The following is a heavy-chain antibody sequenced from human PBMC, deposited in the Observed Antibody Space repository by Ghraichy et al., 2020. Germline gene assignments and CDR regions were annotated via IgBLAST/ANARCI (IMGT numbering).Heavy chain of an antibody. CDR1: GGSISSYY. Sequence: SETLPLTCTVSGGSISSYYWSWIRQPPGKGLEWIGYIYYSGSTNYNPSLKSRVTISVDTSKNQFSLKLSSVTAADTAVYYCAREGGGIVATIGGFDYWGQGTLVTVSS. CDR3: AREGGGIVATIGGFDY. D-gene: IGHD5-12*01. CDR2: IYYSGST. J-gene: IGHJ4*02. V-gene: IGHV4-59*01.